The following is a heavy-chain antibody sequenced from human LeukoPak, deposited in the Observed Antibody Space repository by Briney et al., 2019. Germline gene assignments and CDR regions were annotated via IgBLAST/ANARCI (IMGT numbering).Heavy chain of an antibody. CDR1: GFTVSSNY. J-gene: IGHJ4*02. Sequence: GGSLGLSCAASGFTVSSNYMSWVRQAPGKGLEWVSVIYSGGSTYYADSVKGRFTISRDNSKNTLYLQMNSLRAEDTAVYYCARNKWGDYTGSDYWGQGTLVTVSS. CDR3: ARNKWGDYTGSDY. V-gene: IGHV3-53*01. D-gene: IGHD4-17*01. CDR2: IYSGGST.